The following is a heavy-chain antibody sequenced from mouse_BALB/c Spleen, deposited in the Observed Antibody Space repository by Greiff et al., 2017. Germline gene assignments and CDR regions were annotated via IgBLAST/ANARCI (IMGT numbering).Heavy chain of an antibody. V-gene: IGHV5-12-1*01. CDR3: ARHVGYYAMDY. CDR1: GFAFSSYD. CDR2: ISSGGGST. J-gene: IGHJ4*01. Sequence: EVKLMESGGGLVKPGGSLKLSCAASGFAFSSYDMSWVRQTPEKRLEWVAYISSGGGSTYYPDTVKGRFTISRDNAKNTLYLQMSSLKSEDTAMYYCARHVGYYAMDYWGQGTSVTVSA.